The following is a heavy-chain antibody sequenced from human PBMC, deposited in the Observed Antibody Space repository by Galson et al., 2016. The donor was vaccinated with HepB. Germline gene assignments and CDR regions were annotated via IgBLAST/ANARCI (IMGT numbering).Heavy chain of an antibody. CDR2: ISNTGDT. V-gene: IGHV4-59*08. Sequence: SETLSLTCTVSGDSISSYYWSWIRQRPGKGLEWVGYISNTGDTNYNPSLKNRVTISADTSRNQLSLKLRFVSAADTAVYFCARQERNFYYEGDGHKSGYYYRLDVWGQGTTVLVSS. D-gene: IGHD3-22*01. J-gene: IGHJ6*02. CDR3: ARQERNFYYEGDGHKSGYYYRLDV. CDR1: GDSISSYY.